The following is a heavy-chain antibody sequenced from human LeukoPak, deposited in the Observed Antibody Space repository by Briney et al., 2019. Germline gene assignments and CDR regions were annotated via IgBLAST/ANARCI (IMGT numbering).Heavy chain of an antibody. V-gene: IGHV3-48*01. Sequence: GGPLRLSCAASGFTFKSYSINWVRQAPGKGLEWVSYIDPSSTTIHYADSVKGRFTISRDNSKNTLYLQMNSLRAEDTAVYYCAKDESHYYDSSGYYSPWGQGTLVTVSS. CDR3: AKDESHYYDSSGYYSP. CDR1: GFTFKSYS. CDR2: IDPSSTTI. D-gene: IGHD3-22*01. J-gene: IGHJ5*02.